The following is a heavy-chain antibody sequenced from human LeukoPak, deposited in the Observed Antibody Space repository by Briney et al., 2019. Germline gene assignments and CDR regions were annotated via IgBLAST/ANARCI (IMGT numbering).Heavy chain of an antibody. CDR3: ARDYDTTSDKGGFDS. Sequence: SETLSLTCTVSGASMNSYYWSWIRQPPGKGLEWIGLIYYSGSTNYNPSLKSGVTISVDTSKNQFSLKLSSVTAADTAVYYCARDYDTTSDKGGFDSWGQGTLVTVSS. D-gene: IGHD1-1*01. CDR2: IYYSGST. CDR1: GASMNSYY. V-gene: IGHV4-59*01. J-gene: IGHJ4*02.